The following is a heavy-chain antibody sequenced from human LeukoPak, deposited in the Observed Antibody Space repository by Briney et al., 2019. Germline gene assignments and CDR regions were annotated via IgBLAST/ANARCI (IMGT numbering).Heavy chain of an antibody. D-gene: IGHD3-10*01. CDR1: GFTFINFA. CDR2: ISSGGVLR. Sequence: GGSLRLSCAASGFTFINFAMHWVRQAPGKGLEWVSIISSGGVLRYYADSVKGRFTISRDNSKNTLYLQLDSLRPEDTAVYFCATDSTYCYDSGSSGPHYFDNWGQGTLVTVSS. V-gene: IGHV3-30*01. J-gene: IGHJ4*02. CDR3: ATDSTYCYDSGSSGPHYFDN.